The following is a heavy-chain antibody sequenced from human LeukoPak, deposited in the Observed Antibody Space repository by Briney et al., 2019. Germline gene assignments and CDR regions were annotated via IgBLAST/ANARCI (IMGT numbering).Heavy chain of an antibody. CDR2: IYYSGST. Sequence: SETLSLTCTVSGGSISSSSYYWGWIRQPPGKGLEWIGGIYYSGSTYYNPSLKSRVTISVDTSKNQFSLKLSSVTAADTAVYYCARGEEVVPAAEDNWFDPWGQGALVTVSS. CDR3: ARGEEVVPAAEDNWFDP. J-gene: IGHJ5*02. CDR1: GGSISSSSYY. D-gene: IGHD2-2*01. V-gene: IGHV4-39*07.